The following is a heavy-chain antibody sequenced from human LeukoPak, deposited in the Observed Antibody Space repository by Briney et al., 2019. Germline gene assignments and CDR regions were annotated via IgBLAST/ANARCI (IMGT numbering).Heavy chain of an antibody. D-gene: IGHD5-12*01. J-gene: IGHJ5*02. Sequence: SVKVSCKAPGGTXTDXSISXXRXXXGXGXXWXGRXXPILNQANYAQKFQGRVTFTADKSTTTASMELSSLKSEDTAVYYCVRSGYYYDWFDPWGQGTLVTVSS. CDR3: VRSGYYYDWFDP. CDR1: GGTXTDXS. V-gene: IGHV1-69*02. CDR2: XXPILNQA.